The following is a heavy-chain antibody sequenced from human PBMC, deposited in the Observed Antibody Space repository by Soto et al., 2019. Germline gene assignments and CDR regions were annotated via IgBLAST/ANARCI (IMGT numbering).Heavy chain of an antibody. D-gene: IGHD3-3*01. Sequence: VQLVQSGAEVKKPGASVKVSCKASGYTFTSYGISWVRQAPGQGLEWMGWISAYNGNTNYAQKLQGRVTMTTDTSTSTAYMELRSLRSDDTAVYYCARECYDFWSGYYGDAFDIWGQGTMVTVSS. CDR3: ARECYDFWSGYYGDAFDI. V-gene: IGHV1-18*01. J-gene: IGHJ3*02. CDR2: ISAYNGNT. CDR1: GYTFTSYG.